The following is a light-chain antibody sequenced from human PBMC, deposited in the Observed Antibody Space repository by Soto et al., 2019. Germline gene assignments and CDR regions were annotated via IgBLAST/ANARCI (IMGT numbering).Light chain of an antibody. J-gene: IGLJ2*01. CDR3: SSYTPSSTHVI. CDR2: DVS. Sequence: QSALSQPASVSGYPGQSITIACTGESGDVGGGYNYVSWYQQHPGKAPKLIIYDVSSRPSGVSNRFSGSKSGNTASLTISGLQAEDESEYYCSSYTPSSTHVIYGGGTKLTVL. V-gene: IGLV2-14*03. CDR1: SGDVGGGYNY.